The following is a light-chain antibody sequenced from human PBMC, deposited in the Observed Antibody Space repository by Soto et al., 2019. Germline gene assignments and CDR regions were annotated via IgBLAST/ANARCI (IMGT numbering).Light chain of an antibody. CDR3: QQRSNWLWT. CDR1: QSVSSY. CDR2: DAS. Sequence: IFLTQSPATLSVAPGERATLSCRASQSVSSYLAWYQQKPGQAPRLLIYDASNRATGIPARFSGSGSGTDFTLTISSLEPEDFAVYYCQQRSNWLWTFGQGTKVDIK. J-gene: IGKJ1*01. V-gene: IGKV3-11*01.